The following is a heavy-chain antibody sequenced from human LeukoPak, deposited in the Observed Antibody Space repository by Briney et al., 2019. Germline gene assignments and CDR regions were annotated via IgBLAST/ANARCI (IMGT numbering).Heavy chain of an antibody. Sequence: GGSLRLSCAASGFTFSSYEMNWVRQAPGKGLEWVSYISSSGSTIYYADSVKGRFTISRDNAMSSLYLQMNSLRVEDTAVYYCGRGHWGLDYWGQGTLVTVSS. CDR3: GRGHWGLDY. CDR2: ISSSGSTI. J-gene: IGHJ4*02. CDR1: GFTFSSYE. V-gene: IGHV3-48*03. D-gene: IGHD7-27*01.